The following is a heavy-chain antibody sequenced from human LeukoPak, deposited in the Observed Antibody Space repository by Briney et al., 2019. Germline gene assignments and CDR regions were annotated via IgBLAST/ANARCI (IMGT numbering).Heavy chain of an antibody. D-gene: IGHD3-22*01. Sequence: ASVKVSYKASGYNISSYGINWVRQATGQGLEWMGWMNPNSGNTGYAQKFQGRVTMTRNTSISTAYMELSSLRSEDTAVYYCARGDYYRGSAYYWGQGTLVTVSS. CDR3: ARGDYYRGSAYY. J-gene: IGHJ4*02. CDR2: MNPNSGNT. CDR1: GYNISSYG. V-gene: IGHV1-8*01.